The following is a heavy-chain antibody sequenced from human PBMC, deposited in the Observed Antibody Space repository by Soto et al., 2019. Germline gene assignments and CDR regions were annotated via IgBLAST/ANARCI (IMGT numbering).Heavy chain of an antibody. V-gene: IGHV3-30-3*01. CDR2: ISYDGSKK. CDR3: ARDMLSYDSTDAFDI. D-gene: IGHD3-22*01. CDR1: GFTFSSYA. Sequence: QVQLVESGGGVVPPGRSLRLSCAASGFTFSSYAMHWVRQAPGKGLEWVAVISYDGSKKYYADSVKGRFTISRDNSKNTLYLQLNSVRAEDTAVDYFARDMLSYDSTDAFDIWGQGTMVTVSS. J-gene: IGHJ3*02.